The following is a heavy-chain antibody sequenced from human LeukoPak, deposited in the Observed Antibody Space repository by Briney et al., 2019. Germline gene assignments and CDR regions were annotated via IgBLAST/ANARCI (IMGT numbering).Heavy chain of an antibody. V-gene: IGHV1-18*01. CDR2: ISAYNGNT. Sequence: EASVKVSCKASGYTFTSYGISWVRQAPGQGLEWMGWISAYNGNTNYAQKLQGRVTMTTDTSTSTAYMELRSLRSDDTAVYYCARDSVGSGSYRQQPKPKRQDYWGQGTLVTVSS. CDR3: ARDSVGSGSYRQQPKPKRQDY. CDR1: GYTFTSYG. J-gene: IGHJ4*02. D-gene: IGHD1-26*01.